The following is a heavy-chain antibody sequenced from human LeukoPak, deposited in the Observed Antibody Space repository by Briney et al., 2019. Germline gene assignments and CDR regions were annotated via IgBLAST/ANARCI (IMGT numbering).Heavy chain of an antibody. Sequence: SETMSLTCALYGGSFSGFYWSWLRPPPGKGLGWIGEIYHSGSTNYNQSLKSRVTISVDTSKNQFSLKLSSVTAADTAVYYCARVSGYSYGWSYYYYIDVWGKGTTVTVSS. CDR2: IYHSGST. J-gene: IGHJ6*03. V-gene: IGHV4-34*01. D-gene: IGHD5-18*01. CDR1: GGSFSGFY. CDR3: ARVSGYSYGWSYYYYIDV.